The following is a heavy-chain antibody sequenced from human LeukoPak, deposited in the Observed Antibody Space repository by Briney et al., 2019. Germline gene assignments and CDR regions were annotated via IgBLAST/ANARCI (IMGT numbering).Heavy chain of an antibody. CDR3: AKVQMSTGWTFDF. V-gene: IGHV3-23*01. Sequence: GGSLRLSCAASGFTFKNYAMRWVRQAPGKGLEWVSSIDGSGDNRYYADSVKGRFTISRDNSGNTLYLQLRGLGAEDTATYYCAKVQMSTGWTFDFWGQGSLVTVSS. CDR2: IDGSGDNR. D-gene: IGHD2-2*01. J-gene: IGHJ4*02. CDR1: GFTFKNYA.